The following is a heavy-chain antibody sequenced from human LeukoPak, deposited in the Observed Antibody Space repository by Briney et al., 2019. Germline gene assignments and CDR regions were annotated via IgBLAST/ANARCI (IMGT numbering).Heavy chain of an antibody. Sequence: GGSLRLSCAASGFTFSTYSMNWVRQAPGKGLEWVSSITSSSASIYYADSVKGRFTISRDNAKNSLYLQMNSLRAEDTAVYYCARTYYDILTGYNPYFDYWGQGTLVTVSS. CDR1: GFTFSTYS. J-gene: IGHJ4*02. V-gene: IGHV3-21*01. CDR2: ITSSSASI. CDR3: ARTYYDILTGYNPYFDY. D-gene: IGHD3-9*01.